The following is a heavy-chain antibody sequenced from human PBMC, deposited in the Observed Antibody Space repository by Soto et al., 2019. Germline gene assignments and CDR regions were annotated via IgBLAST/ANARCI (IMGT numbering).Heavy chain of an antibody. CDR2: ISSSSSYR. V-gene: IGHV3-11*05. J-gene: IGHJ6*02. D-gene: IGHD3-9*01. Sequence: GGSLRLSCAASGFSFSDYYMSWIRQAPGKGLEWVSYISSSSSYRNYADSVKGRFTISRDNAKNSLYLQMNSLRAEDTAVYYCARDSSTGYYKYYYYGMDVWGQGTTVTVSS. CDR3: ARDSSTGYYKYYYYGMDV. CDR1: GFSFSDYY.